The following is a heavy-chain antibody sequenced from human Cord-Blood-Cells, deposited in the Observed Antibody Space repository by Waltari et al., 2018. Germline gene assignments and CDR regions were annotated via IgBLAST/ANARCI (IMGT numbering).Heavy chain of an antibody. CDR2: ISSSSSTI. D-gene: IGHD2-2*02. Sequence: EVQLVESGGGLVQPGGSLRLSCAASGFTFSSYSMNWVRQAPGKGLEWVSYISSSSSTIYYADSVKGRFTISRDNAKNSLYLQMNSLRDEDTAVYYCARDAPRYCSSTSCYTGYYYMDVWGKGTTVTVSS. J-gene: IGHJ6*03. CDR1: GFTFSSYS. V-gene: IGHV3-48*02. CDR3: ARDAPRYCSSTSCYTGYYYMDV.